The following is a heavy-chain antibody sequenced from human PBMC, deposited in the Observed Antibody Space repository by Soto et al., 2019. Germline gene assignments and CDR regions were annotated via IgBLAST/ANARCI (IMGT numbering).Heavy chain of an antibody. V-gene: IGHV3-30-3*01. J-gene: IGHJ1*01. CDR3: ASELVLPAGTAY. CDR1: GFTFRTYA. Sequence: GGSLRLSCAASGFTFRTYAMHWVRQAPGKGPEWVSLISNDGTSQYYADSVKGRFTISRDNSKNTLYLQMSSLRDEDTAVYYCASELVLPAGTAYWGQGTLVTVAS. CDR2: ISNDGTSQ. D-gene: IGHD2-2*01.